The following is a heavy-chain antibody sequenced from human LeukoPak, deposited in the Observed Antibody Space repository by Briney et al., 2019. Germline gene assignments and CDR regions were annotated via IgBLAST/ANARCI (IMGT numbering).Heavy chain of an antibody. CDR1: GFTFSSYW. D-gene: IGHD5-12*01. V-gene: IGHV3-7*01. Sequence: GGSLILARAASGFTFSSYWMRWVRQAPGRGLEWVANIKEDGSEKYYLDSVKGRFTVSRDNAWNSLYLQMNSLRVEDTAVYYCARDRGYDSADHWGQGTLVTVSS. CDR2: IKEDGSEK. CDR3: ARDRGYDSADH. J-gene: IGHJ4*02.